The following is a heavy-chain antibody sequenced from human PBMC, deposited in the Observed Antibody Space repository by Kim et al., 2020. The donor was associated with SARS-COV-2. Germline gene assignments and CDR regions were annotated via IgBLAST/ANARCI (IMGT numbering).Heavy chain of an antibody. CDR3: ARIATGWRDAFDI. CDR1: GGSISSYY. CDR2: IYDSGSI. V-gene: IGHV4-59*01. D-gene: IGHD6-19*01. Sequence: SETLSLTCTVSGGSISSYYLSWIRQSPGKGLEWIGHIYDSGSIYYNPSLKSRVTISRDTSKNQLSLQLNSVTAADTAVYYCARIATGWRDAFDIWGQGTMVTVSS. J-gene: IGHJ3*02.